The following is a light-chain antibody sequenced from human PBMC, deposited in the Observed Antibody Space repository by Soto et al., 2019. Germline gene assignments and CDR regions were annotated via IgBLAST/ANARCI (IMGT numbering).Light chain of an antibody. CDR1: QSISSW. CDR2: TVS. Sequence: DIQMTQSPSTLSASVGDRVTITCRASQSISSWLAWYQQKPGKAPKLLIYTVSSLESGVPSRFSGSGSGTEFTLNISSMQPDDFATYYCQQYNSYSRLTFGGGTKVEIK. CDR3: QQYNSYSRLT. J-gene: IGKJ4*01. V-gene: IGKV1-5*03.